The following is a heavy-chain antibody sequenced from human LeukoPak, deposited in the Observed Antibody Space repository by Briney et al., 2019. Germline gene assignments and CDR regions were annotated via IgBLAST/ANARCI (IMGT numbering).Heavy chain of an antibody. J-gene: IGHJ4*02. V-gene: IGHV3-21*01. D-gene: IGHD4-17*01. CDR3: ARGHTAVTRHFDF. CDR1: GFTFTTYS. Sequence: EGSLRLSCEASGFTFTTYSMTWVRQAPGKGLEWVSIISSGSSAIFSADALKGRFTISRDDAKNLLYLDMNSLRAEDTAVYYCARGHTAVTRHFDFWGQGTLVTVSS. CDR2: ISSGSSAI.